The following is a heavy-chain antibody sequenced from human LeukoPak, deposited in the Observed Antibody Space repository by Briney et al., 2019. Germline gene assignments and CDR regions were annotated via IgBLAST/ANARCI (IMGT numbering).Heavy chain of an antibody. Sequence: ASVKVSCKASGYTFTSYYMHWVRQAPGQGLEWMGIINPSGGSTSYAQKFQGRVTMTRDTSTSTVYMELSSLRSEDTAVYYCARGRVQQWLVPSWFDPWGQGTLVTVSP. J-gene: IGHJ5*02. CDR2: INPSGGST. V-gene: IGHV1-46*01. CDR1: GYTFTSYY. D-gene: IGHD6-19*01. CDR3: ARGRVQQWLVPSWFDP.